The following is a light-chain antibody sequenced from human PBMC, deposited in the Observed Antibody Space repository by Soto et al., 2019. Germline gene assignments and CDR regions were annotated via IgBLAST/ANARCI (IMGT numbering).Light chain of an antibody. V-gene: IGLV2-14*01. CDR3: CSYTSISTSAV. CDR2: EVS. CDR1: CSDIGDYTH. J-gene: IGLJ2*01. Sequence: QSALTQPASVSGSPGQSITISCTGTCSDIGDYTHVSWYQQHPGKAPKLIIYEVSDRPSGVSNRFSGSKSGNTASLTISGLQTEDEADYYCCSYTSISTSAVFGGGTKLTVL.